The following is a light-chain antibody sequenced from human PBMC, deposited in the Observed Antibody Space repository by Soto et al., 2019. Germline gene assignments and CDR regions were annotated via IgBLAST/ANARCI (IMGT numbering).Light chain of an antibody. V-gene: IGKV3-15*01. CDR2: GAS. Sequence: EILMTQSPATLSVSPGERATLSFRASQSVSINLAWYQQKPGQAPRLLIYGASTRATGIPARFSGSGSGTEFTLTISSLQSEDFAVYYCQKYNNWPINCGKGTRRAIK. CDR1: QSVSIN. CDR3: QKYNNWPIN. J-gene: IGKJ5*01.